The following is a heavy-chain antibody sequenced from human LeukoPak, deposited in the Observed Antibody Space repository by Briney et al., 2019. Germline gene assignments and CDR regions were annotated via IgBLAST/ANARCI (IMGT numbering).Heavy chain of an antibody. CDR3: AREEGTSGTTDGHYYYYMDV. CDR1: GFTFSSYW. CDR2: INSDGSST. D-gene: IGHD1-1*01. Sequence: GGSLRLSCAASGFTFSSYWMQWVRQAPGKGVVWVSRINSDGSSTSYADSVKGRFTISRDNAKNSLYLQMNSLRAEDTAVYYCAREEGTSGTTDGHYYYYMDVWGKGTTVTVSS. J-gene: IGHJ6*03. V-gene: IGHV3-74*01.